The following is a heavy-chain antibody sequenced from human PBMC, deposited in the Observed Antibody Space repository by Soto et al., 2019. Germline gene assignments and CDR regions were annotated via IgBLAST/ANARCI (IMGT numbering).Heavy chain of an antibody. Sequence: PSGTLSLTCAVSGYSISSGLYWGWIRQPPGKGLEWIGTIYRGGITYYNPSLKSRVTISIDTSKNHFSLRLSSVTATDTAVYFCAIGNPDWFDPWGQGTLVTVSS. CDR3: AIGNPDWFDP. V-gene: IGHV4-38-2*01. D-gene: IGHD1-1*01. CDR2: IYRGGIT. J-gene: IGHJ5*02. CDR1: GYSISSGLY.